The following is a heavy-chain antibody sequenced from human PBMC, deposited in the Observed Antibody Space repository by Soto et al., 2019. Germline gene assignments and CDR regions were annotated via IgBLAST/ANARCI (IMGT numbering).Heavy chain of an antibody. D-gene: IGHD1-7*01. J-gene: IGHJ4*02. CDR3: ATEGKLGS. Sequence: GGSLRLSCAASGFTFSNYWMHWVRQAPARGLMWVSRIKTDGSSTSYADSVKGRFTISRDNTKNMVYLQMNSLRVEDTAVYYCATEGKLGSWGQGDLVTVSS. CDR1: GFTFSNYW. CDR2: IKTDGSST. V-gene: IGHV3-74*01.